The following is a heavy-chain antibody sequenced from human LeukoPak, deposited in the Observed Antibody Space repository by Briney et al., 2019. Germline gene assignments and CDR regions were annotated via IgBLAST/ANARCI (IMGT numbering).Heavy chain of an antibody. Sequence: GASVKVSCKASGYTFTGYYMHSGRQAPGQGVEWMGRINPNSGGTNYAQKFQGRVTMTRDTSISTAYMELSRLRSDDTAVYYCARDEYDSIDYWGQGTLVTVSS. V-gene: IGHV1-2*06. D-gene: IGHD2/OR15-2a*01. J-gene: IGHJ4*02. CDR3: ARDEYDSIDY. CDR2: INPNSGGT. CDR1: GYTFTGYY.